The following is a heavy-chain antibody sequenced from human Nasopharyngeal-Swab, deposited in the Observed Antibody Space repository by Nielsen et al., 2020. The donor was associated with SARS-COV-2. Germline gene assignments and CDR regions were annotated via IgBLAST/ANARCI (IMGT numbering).Heavy chain of an antibody. V-gene: IGHV1-8*01. CDR3: ARAPRVIQLSFWSGYYTSHYYYGMDV. J-gene: IGHJ6*02. CDR1: GYTFTSYD. Sequence: ASVKVSCKASGYTFTSYDINWVRQATGQGLEWMGWMNPNSGNTGYAQKFQGRVTMTRNTSISTAYMELSSLRSEDTAVYYCARAPRVIQLSFWSGYYTSHYYYGMDVWGQGTTVTVSS. D-gene: IGHD3-3*01. CDR2: MNPNSGNT.